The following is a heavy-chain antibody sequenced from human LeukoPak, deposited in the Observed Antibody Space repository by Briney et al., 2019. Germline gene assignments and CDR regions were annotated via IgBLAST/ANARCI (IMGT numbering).Heavy chain of an antibody. CDR3: ARDHGWAGGTTSYYFDY. D-gene: IGHD1-7*01. V-gene: IGHV1-46*01. CDR2: INPTGYTT. J-gene: IGHJ4*02. CDR1: GYTFTSYY. Sequence: ASVKVSCKASGYTFTSYYLHWVRQAPGQGLERMGIINPTGYTTSSAQKFQGRVTMTRDTATSTVYMELSSLRSEDTAVYYCARDHGWAGGTTSYYFDYWGQGTLVTVSS.